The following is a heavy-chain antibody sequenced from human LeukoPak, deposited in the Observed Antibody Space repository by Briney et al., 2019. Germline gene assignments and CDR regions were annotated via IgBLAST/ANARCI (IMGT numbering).Heavy chain of an antibody. CDR1: GGSISGYY. CDR2: INHSGST. D-gene: IGHD6-13*01. CDR3: ARRQQLVRGYFDY. J-gene: IGHJ4*02. V-gene: IGHV4-34*01. Sequence: SETLSLTCTVSGGSISGYYWSWIRQPPGKGLEWIGEINHSGSTNYNPSLKSRVTISVDTSKNQFSLKLSSVTAADTAVYYCARRQQLVRGYFDYWGQGTLVTVSS.